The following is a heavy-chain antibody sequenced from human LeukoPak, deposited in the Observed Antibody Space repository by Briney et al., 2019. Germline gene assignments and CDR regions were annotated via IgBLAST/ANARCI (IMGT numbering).Heavy chain of an antibody. V-gene: IGHV6-1*01. CDR3: ARDGYSSSWYPNYFDY. CDR2: TYYRSKWYN. CDR1: GDSVSSNSAA. D-gene: IGHD6-13*01. J-gene: IGHJ4*02. Sequence: HSQTLSLTCAISGDSVSSNSAAWNWIRQSPSRGLEWLGRTYYRSKWYNDYAVSVKSRITINPDTSKNQFSLQLNSVTPEDTAVYYCARDGYSSSWYPNYFDYWGQGTLVTVSS.